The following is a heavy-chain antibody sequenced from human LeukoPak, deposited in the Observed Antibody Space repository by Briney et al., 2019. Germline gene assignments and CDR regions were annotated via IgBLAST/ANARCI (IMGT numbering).Heavy chain of an antibody. V-gene: IGHV6-1*01. Sequence: SQTLSLTCAISGDSVLSNSVTWNWIRQSPSRGLEWLGRTYYRSTWYNDYAVSVRGRITVSPDTSKNQFSLHLNSVTPEDTAVYYCAGRLTQYDCFDPWGQGILVTVSS. CDR2: TYYRSTWYN. J-gene: IGHJ5*02. CDR3: AGRLTQYDCFDP. CDR1: GDSVLSNSVT. D-gene: IGHD2-2*01.